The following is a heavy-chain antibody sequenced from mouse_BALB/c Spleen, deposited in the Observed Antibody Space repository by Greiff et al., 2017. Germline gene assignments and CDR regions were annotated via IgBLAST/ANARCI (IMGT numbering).Heavy chain of an antibody. V-gene: IGHV5-6-3*01. CDR2: INSNGGST. Sequence: EVQLVESGGGLVQPGGSLKLSCAASGFTFSSYGMSWVRQTPDKRLELVATINSNGGSTYYPDSVKGRFTISRDNAKNTLYLQMSSLKSEDTAMYYCARGDYGYDFDYWGQGTTLTVSS. D-gene: IGHD2-2*01. CDR3: ARGDYGYDFDY. CDR1: GFTFSSYG. J-gene: IGHJ2*01.